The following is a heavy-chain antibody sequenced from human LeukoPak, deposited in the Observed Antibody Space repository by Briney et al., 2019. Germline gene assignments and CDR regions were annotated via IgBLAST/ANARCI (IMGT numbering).Heavy chain of an antibody. CDR1: GGSISSGGCY. CDR3: ARFSSGYSRDAFDI. V-gene: IGHV4-30-4*08. J-gene: IGHJ3*02. D-gene: IGHD3-22*01. CDR2: IYYSGST. Sequence: SETLSLTCTVSGGSISSGGCYWSWIRQPPGKGLEWIGYIYYSGSTYYNPSLKSRVTISVDTSKNQFSLKLSSVTAADTAVYYCARFSSGYSRDAFDIWGQGTMVTVSS.